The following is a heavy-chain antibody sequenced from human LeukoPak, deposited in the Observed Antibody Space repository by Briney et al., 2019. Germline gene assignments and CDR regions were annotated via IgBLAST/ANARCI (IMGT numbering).Heavy chain of an antibody. V-gene: IGHV4-59*01. CDR2: IYYSGSS. CDR3: ARGRNTAMVTRGYFDY. CDR1: GGSISSYY. D-gene: IGHD5-18*01. J-gene: IGHJ4*02. Sequence: SETLSLTCTVSGGSISSYYWSWIRRPPGKGLEWIGYIYYSGSSNYNPSLKGRVTISVDTSKNQFSLKLTSVTAADTAVYYCARGRNTAMVTRGYFDYWGQGTLVTVSS.